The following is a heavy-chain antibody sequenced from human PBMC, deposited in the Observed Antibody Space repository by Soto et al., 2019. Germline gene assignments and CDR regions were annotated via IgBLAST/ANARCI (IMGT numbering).Heavy chain of an antibody. J-gene: IGHJ4*02. V-gene: IGHV3-30*18. CDR2: ISYDGSNK. Sequence: QVQLVESGGGVVQPRRSLRLSCAASGFTFSSYGMHWVRQAPGKGLEWVAVISYDGSNKYYADSVKGRFTISRDNSKNTLYLQMNSLRAEDTAVYYCAKAESMVVAATRGWGYWGQGTLVTVSS. CDR1: GFTFSSYG. CDR3: AKAESMVVAATRGWGY. D-gene: IGHD2-15*01.